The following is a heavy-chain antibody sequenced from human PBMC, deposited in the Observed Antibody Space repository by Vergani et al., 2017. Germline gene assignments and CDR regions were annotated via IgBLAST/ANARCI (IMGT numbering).Heavy chain of an antibody. CDR2: IIPIFGTA. V-gene: IGHV1-69*06. J-gene: IGHJ6*03. CDR1: GGTFSSYA. D-gene: IGHD3-3*01. Sequence: QVQLVQSGAEVKKPGSSVKVSCKASGGTFSSYAISWVRQAPGQGLEWMGGIIPIFGTANYAQKFQGRVTITADKSTSTAYMELSSLRSEDTAVYYCARDLEYYDCWSGHYYYYMDGWGKGTTVTVSS. CDR3: ARDLEYYDCWSGHYYYYMDG.